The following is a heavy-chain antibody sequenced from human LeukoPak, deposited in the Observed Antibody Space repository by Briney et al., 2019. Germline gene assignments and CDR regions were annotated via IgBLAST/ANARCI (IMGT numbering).Heavy chain of an antibody. D-gene: IGHD5-24*01. Sequence: GGSLRLSCAASGFTVSTNYMRWVRQAPGKGLEWVSHIYSGGNTYYADSVKGRFTISRNNSKNTLYLQMNSLRAEDSAVYYCARGHRDGYNFAYWGQGSLVTVSS. CDR1: GFTVSTNY. J-gene: IGHJ4*02. CDR3: ARGHRDGYNFAY. V-gene: IGHV3-53*04. CDR2: IYSGGNT.